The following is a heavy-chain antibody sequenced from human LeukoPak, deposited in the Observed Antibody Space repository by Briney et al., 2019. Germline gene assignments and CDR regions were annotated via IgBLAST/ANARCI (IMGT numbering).Heavy chain of an antibody. J-gene: IGHJ4*02. D-gene: IGHD3-22*01. CDR3: ARWTGADFSGYYDY. V-gene: IGHV3-33*01. CDR2: IWYDGSNR. CDR1: GFTFSSYG. Sequence: GGSLRLSCAASGFTFSSYGMHWVRQAPGKGLEWVAVIWYDGSNRYYADSVKGRFTISRDNSKNTLSLQMDSLRDEDSGVYYCARWTGADFSGYYDYWGQGTLVTVSS.